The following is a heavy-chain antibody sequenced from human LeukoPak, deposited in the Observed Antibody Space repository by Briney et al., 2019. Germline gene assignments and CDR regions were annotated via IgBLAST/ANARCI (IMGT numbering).Heavy chain of an antibody. CDR1: GYTFTSYG. D-gene: IGHD6-13*01. Sequence: ASVKVSCKASGYTFTSYGISWVRQAPGQGLEWMGWISAYNGNTNYAQKLQGRVTMTTDTSTSTAYMELRSLRSDDTAVYYCARRESSSWLKYGMDVWGQGTTVTVSS. CDR2: ISAYNGNT. J-gene: IGHJ6*02. CDR3: ARRESSSWLKYGMDV. V-gene: IGHV1-18*01.